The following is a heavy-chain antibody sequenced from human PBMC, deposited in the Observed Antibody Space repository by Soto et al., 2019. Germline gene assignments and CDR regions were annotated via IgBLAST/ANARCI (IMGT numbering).Heavy chain of an antibody. CDR2: ISLYSDGT. CDR1: GYTFSNYG. CDR3: ARVVPGAEAXXXP. D-gene: IGHD2-2*01. Sequence: QVQLVQSGGEVKRPGASVKVSCKTSGYTFSNYGITWVRQAPGQPLEWLGWISLYSDGTNYAQKFQGRVSMTTDTSTTTAYMELRSLRSXXXXXYYCARVVPGAEAXXXPWGXGTXVTVSX. V-gene: IGHV1-18*01. J-gene: IGHJ5*02.